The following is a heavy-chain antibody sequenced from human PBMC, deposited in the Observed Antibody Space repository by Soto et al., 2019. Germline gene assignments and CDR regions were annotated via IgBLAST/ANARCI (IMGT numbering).Heavy chain of an antibody. V-gene: IGHV1-69*12. J-gene: IGHJ6*02. CDR3: ARDNDRLQLGGNYYYILDV. CDR1: GGTFSSSA. D-gene: IGHD4-4*01. Sequence: QVQLVQSVAEMKEPASSVKVSCKTSGGTFSSSAISWLRQAPGQGLEWMGGIIPLFRTPDYAQKFQGRVTIAADESTSTAYMELSSLRSEDTAVYYCARDNDRLQLGGNYYYILDVWGQGTTITVSS. CDR2: IIPLFRTP.